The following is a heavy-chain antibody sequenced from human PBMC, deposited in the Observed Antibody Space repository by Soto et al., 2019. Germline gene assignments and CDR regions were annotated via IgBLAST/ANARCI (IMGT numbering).Heavy chain of an antibody. J-gene: IGHJ6*02. D-gene: IGHD3-9*01. V-gene: IGHV1-46*01. Sequence: GASVNVSCKSPGYTFTSYYIHWVRQAPGQGLECMGIINPSGDSTSYAQKFQGRVTMTRDTSTSTVYMELSSLRSEDTAVYYCARDGPVLSNYDILTGYYTRRYYYGMDVWGQGTTVTVSS. CDR1: GYTFTSYY. CDR3: ARDGPVLSNYDILTGYYTRRYYYGMDV. CDR2: INPSGDST.